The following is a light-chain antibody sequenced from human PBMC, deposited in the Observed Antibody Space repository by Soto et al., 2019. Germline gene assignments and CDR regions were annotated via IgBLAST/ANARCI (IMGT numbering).Light chain of an antibody. Sequence: DLQMTQSPSTLSASVGDRVTITCRASQSISSWLAWYQQKPGKAPKLLIYDASSLESGVPSRFSGSGSGTEFTLTISSLQPDDFATYYCQQYNSSTTFRQGTKLEIK. CDR1: QSISSW. CDR3: QQYNSSTT. J-gene: IGKJ2*01. V-gene: IGKV1-5*01. CDR2: DAS.